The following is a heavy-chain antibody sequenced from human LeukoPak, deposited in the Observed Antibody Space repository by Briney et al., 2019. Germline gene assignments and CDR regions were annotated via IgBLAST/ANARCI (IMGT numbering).Heavy chain of an antibody. CDR2: ISAYNGNT. CDR3: ARDGGTFDY. J-gene: IGHJ4*02. CDR1: GYTLTELS. V-gene: IGHV1-18*01. Sequence: ASVKVSCKVSGYTLTELSMHWVRQAPGKGLEWMGWISAYNGNTNYAQKLQGRVTMTTDTSTSTAYMELRSLRSGDTAVYYCARDGGTFDYWGQGTLVTVSS. D-gene: IGHD1-26*01.